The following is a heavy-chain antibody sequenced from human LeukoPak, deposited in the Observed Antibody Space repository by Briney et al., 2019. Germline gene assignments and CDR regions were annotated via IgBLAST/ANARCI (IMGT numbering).Heavy chain of an antibody. Sequence: GASVPVSSTVSGYTLTELSMHWVRQAPGKGLEWMGGFDPEDGETIYAQKFQGRVTMTEDTSRDTAFMELSSLRSEDTAVYYCATANYDFWSGYYGGYFDYWGQGTLVTVSS. D-gene: IGHD3-3*01. V-gene: IGHV1-24*01. J-gene: IGHJ4*02. CDR2: FDPEDGET. CDR1: GYTLTELS. CDR3: ATANYDFWSGYYGGYFDY.